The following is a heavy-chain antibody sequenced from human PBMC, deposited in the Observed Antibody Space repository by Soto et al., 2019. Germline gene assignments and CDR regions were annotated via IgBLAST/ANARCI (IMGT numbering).Heavy chain of an antibody. CDR2: ISSNNNYI. Sequence: PGGSLRLSCAASVFTFTRYGINWVRQGPGKGLEWVSSISSNNNYIYYADSMKGRFTVSRDNAMNSVYLEMNSLSAEYTAVYYCAREPEAVTSNLDDWGKGT. J-gene: IGHJ4*02. V-gene: IGHV3-21*01. D-gene: IGHD6-19*01. CDR1: VFTFTRYG. CDR3: AREPEAVTSNLDD.